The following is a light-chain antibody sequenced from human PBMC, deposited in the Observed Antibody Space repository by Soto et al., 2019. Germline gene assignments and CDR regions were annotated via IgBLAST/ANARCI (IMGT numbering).Light chain of an antibody. J-gene: IGKJ5*01. CDR1: QSVSSNY. CDR2: VAS. CDR3: QQYGSSPIT. V-gene: IGKV3-20*01. Sequence: EIVLTQSPGTLSLSPGERATLSCRASQSVSSNYLAWYQQKPGQAPRVLIYVASNSATGIPDRFSGSGSGTDFTLTISRLEPEDFAVYYCQQYGSSPITFGQGTRLEIK.